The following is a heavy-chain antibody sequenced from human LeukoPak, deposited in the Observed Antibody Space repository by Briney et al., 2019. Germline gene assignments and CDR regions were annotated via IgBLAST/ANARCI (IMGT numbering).Heavy chain of an antibody. CDR3: ASSYGSGSYYGLRPFDY. J-gene: IGHJ4*02. Sequence: SVKVSCKASGGTFSSYAISWVRQAPGQGLEWMGGIIPIFGTANYAQKFQGRVTITADESTSTAYMELSSLRSEDTAVYYCASSYGSGSYYGLRPFDYWGQGTLVTVSS. CDR1: GGTFSSYA. CDR2: IIPIFGTA. V-gene: IGHV1-69*01. D-gene: IGHD3-10*01.